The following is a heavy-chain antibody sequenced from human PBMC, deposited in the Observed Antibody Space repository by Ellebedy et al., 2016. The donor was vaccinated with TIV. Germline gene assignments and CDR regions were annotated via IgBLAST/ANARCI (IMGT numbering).Heavy chain of an antibody. J-gene: IGHJ4*02. CDR1: GFTFSSYA. CDR2: ISYDGSNK. CDR3: ARDQSEYSSGWYLDY. V-gene: IGHV3-30-3*01. Sequence: GESLKISXAASGFTFSSYAMHWVRQAPGKGLEWVAVISYDGSNKYYADSVKGRFTISRDNSKNTLYLQMNSLRAEDTAVYYCARDQSEYSSGWYLDYWGQGTLVTVSS. D-gene: IGHD6-19*01.